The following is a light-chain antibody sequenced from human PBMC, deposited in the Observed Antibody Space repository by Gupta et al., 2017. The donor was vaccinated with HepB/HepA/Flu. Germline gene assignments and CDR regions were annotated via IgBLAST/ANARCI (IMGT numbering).Light chain of an antibody. J-gene: IGKJ5*01. CDR1: QSVSAK. Sequence: EIVMTPSPATLSVSPGERATLSCRASQSVSAKLAWYQQKPGQAPRLLIYGESTRATGIPDRFSGSGSGTEFTLTISSLQSEDFAIYYCQQYNQWPVTFGQGTRLEIK. V-gene: IGKV3-15*01. CDR2: GES. CDR3: QQYNQWPVT.